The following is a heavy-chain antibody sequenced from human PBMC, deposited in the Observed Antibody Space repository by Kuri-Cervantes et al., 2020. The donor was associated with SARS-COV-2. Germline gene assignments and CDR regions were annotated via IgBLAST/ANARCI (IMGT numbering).Heavy chain of an antibody. J-gene: IGHJ4*02. CDR2: MSGGGYS. CDR1: GFSFSTYA. CDR3: AKIMTTVTTNDY. D-gene: IGHD4-11*01. V-gene: IGHV3-23*01. Sequence: GESLKISCAASGFSFSTYAMSWVRQAPGKGLEWVSGMSGGGYSHYAGSVKGRFTISRDNSKNTLYLQMNSLRAEDTAAYYCAKIMTTVTTNDYWGQGTLVTVSS.